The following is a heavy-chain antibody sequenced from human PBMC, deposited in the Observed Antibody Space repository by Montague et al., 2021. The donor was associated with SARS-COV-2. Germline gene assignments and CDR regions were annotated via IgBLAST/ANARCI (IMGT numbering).Heavy chain of an antibody. CDR2: IYWNDDK. D-gene: IGHD3-10*01. V-gene: IGHV2-5*01. J-gene: IGHJ3*02. Sequence: PALVKPTQTLMLTCTLSGLSLSTSGVGVGWIRQPPGKALEWLALIYWNDDKRYSPSLKSRLTISKDTSKNQVVLTMTNMDPVDTATYYCALTKVSSYIMDDYYHKYALDIWGQGTTVTVSS. CDR3: ALTKVSSYIMDDYYHKYALDI. CDR1: GLSLSTSGVG.